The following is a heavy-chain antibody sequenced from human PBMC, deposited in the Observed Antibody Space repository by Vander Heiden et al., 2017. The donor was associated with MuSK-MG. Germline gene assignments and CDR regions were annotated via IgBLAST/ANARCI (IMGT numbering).Heavy chain of an antibody. Sequence: EVQLLASGGGLVQPGGSLRLSCAASGFTFSSYAMSWFRQAPGKGLEWVSAISGSGGSTYYADSVKGRFTISRDNSKNTLYLQMNSLRAEDTAVYYCAKDSMRGVGATYFDYWGQGTLVTVSS. V-gene: IGHV3-23*01. J-gene: IGHJ4*02. CDR3: AKDSMRGVGATYFDY. CDR1: GFTFSSYA. D-gene: IGHD1-26*01. CDR2: ISGSGGST.